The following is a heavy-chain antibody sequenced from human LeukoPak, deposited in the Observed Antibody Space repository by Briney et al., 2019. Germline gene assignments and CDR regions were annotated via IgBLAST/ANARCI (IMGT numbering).Heavy chain of an antibody. V-gene: IGHV3-48*04. CDR2: ISSSGSTI. J-gene: IGHJ4*02. Sequence: GGSLRLSCAASAFTFSSYGMSWVRQARGKGLEWVSYISSSGSTIYYADSVKGRFTISRDNAKNSLYLQMNSLRAEDTAVYYCAREMGYSGYGYFDYWGQGTLVTVSS. CDR3: AREMGYSGYGYFDY. D-gene: IGHD5-12*01. CDR1: AFTFSSYG.